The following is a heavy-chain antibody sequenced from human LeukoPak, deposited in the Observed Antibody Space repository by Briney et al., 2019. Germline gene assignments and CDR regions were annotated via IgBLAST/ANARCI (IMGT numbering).Heavy chain of an antibody. V-gene: IGHV3-23*01. CDR2: ST. CDR3: ARYTSGWFEDY. D-gene: IGHD6-19*01. Sequence: STYVMNSVRGRFTISRDNSESTMYLQMNSLRADDTAVYFCARYTSGWFEDYWGQGTLVTVSS. J-gene: IGHJ4*02.